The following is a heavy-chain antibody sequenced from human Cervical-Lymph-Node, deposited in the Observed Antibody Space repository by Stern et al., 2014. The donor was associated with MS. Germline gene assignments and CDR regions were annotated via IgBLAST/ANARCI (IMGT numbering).Heavy chain of an antibody. CDR2: IIREGRAT. CDR1: GFTFSNYW. D-gene: IGHD3-16*01. CDR3: TKDTFGPEDY. J-gene: IGHJ4*02. V-gene: IGHV3-74*02. Sequence: EVQLVESGGCLVQPGGTLRLSCVASGFTFSNYWMHWVRQAPGKGLVWVAGIIREGRATNHADSVKGRFSISRDNAKITLYLEMNSLRAEDTAVYYCTKDTFGPEDYWGQGVSVTVSS.